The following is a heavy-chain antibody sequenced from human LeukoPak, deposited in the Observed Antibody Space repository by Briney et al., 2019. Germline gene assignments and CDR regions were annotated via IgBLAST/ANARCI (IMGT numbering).Heavy chain of an antibody. J-gene: IGHJ4*02. CDR3: ARARLTRSDNYFDY. CDR2: IIPILGIA. V-gene: IGHV1-69*04. CDR1: GGTFSSYA. Sequence: GASVKVSCKASGGTFSSYAISWVRQAPGQGLEWMGRIIPILGIANYAQKFQGRVTITADKSTSTAYMELSSLRSEDTAVYYCARARLTRSDNYFDYWGQGTLVTVSS. D-gene: IGHD4-11*01.